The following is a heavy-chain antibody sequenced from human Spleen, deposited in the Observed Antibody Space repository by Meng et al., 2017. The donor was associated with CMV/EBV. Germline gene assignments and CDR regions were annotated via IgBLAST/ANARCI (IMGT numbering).Heavy chain of an antibody. Sequence: ASVKVSCKASGYPFGRYGISWVRQAPGQGLEWMGWISAYNGNTNFAQNLQDRVTMTTDTSTNTAYMELRRLRSDDTAVYYCACGGYFGDYWGQATLVTVSS. CDR3: ACGGYFGDY. V-gene: IGHV1-18*01. CDR2: ISAYNGNT. D-gene: IGHD5-12*01. J-gene: IGHJ4*02. CDR1: GYPFGRYG.